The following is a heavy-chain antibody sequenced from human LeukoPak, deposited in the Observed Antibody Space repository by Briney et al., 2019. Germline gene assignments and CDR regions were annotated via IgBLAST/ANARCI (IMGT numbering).Heavy chain of an antibody. CDR3: ARLKFYDSTGYSPGYYMDV. Sequence: SETLSLTCTVSGGAIISYYWSWIRQPAGKGPEWIGRIYPTGNTDYNPSLKTRVTMSTDLSKKQFSLRLRSVTAADTAVYYCARLKFYDSTGYSPGYYMDVWGKGTAVTVSS. CDR1: GGAIISYY. CDR2: IYPTGNT. D-gene: IGHD3-22*01. J-gene: IGHJ6*03. V-gene: IGHV4-4*07.